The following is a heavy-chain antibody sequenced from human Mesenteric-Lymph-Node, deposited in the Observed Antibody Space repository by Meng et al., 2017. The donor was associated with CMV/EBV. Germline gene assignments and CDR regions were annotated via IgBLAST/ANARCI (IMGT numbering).Heavy chain of an antibody. CDR2: ISWNSGSI. V-gene: IGHV3-9*01. CDR1: GFTFDDYA. Sequence: SLKISCAASGFTFDDYAMHWVRQAPGKGLEWVSGISWNSGSIGYADSVKGRFTISRDNAKNSLYLQMNSLRAEDTALYYCAKDTSWTTDAFDIWGQGTMVTVSS. CDR3: AKDTSWTTDAFDI. J-gene: IGHJ3*02. D-gene: IGHD1-1*01.